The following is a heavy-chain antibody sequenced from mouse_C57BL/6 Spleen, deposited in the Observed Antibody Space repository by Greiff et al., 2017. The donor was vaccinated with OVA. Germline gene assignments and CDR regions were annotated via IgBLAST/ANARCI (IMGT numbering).Heavy chain of an antibody. D-gene: IGHD3-2*02. Sequence: QVQLKESGPGLVQPSQSLSITCTVSGFSLTSYGVHWVRQSPGKGLEWLGVIWSGGSTDYNAAFISRLSISKDNSKSQVFFKMNSLQADDTAIYYCARRGGQDSSGYGNYAMDYWGQGTSVTVSS. J-gene: IGHJ4*01. CDR3: ARRGGQDSSGYGNYAMDY. CDR1: GFSLTSYG. CDR2: IWSGGST. V-gene: IGHV2-2*01.